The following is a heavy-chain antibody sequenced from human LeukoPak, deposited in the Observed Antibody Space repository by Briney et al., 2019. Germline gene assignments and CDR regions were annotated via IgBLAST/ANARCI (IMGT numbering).Heavy chain of an antibody. V-gene: IGHV3-53*04. J-gene: IGHJ3*02. CDR1: GFTVSSNY. CDR3: ARGGYSGYDRDAFDI. D-gene: IGHD5-12*01. Sequence: GGSLLLSCAASGFTVSSNYMSRVRQAPGKGLEWVSVIYSDDSTYYADSVKGRFTISRHNSKNTLYLQMNSLRAEDTAVYYCARGGYSGYDRDAFDIWGQGTMVTVSS. CDR2: IYSDDST.